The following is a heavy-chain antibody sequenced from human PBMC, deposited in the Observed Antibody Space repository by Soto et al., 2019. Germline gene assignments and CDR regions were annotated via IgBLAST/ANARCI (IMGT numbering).Heavy chain of an antibody. CDR3: ARALRDCSSTGCPAPYYYYYGMDV. V-gene: IGHV3-30-3*01. CDR2: ISYDGSNK. J-gene: IGHJ6*02. Sequence: PGGSLRLSCAASGFTFSSYAMHWVRQAPGKGLEWVAVISYDGSNKYYADSVKGRFTISRDNSKNTLYLQMNSLRAEDTAVYYCARALRDCSSTGCPAPYYYYYGMDVWGQGTTVTVFS. CDR1: GFTFSSYA. D-gene: IGHD2-2*01.